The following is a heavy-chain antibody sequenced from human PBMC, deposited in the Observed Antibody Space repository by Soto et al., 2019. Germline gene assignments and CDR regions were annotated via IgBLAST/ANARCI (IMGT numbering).Heavy chain of an antibody. CDR2: IYYSGST. CDR1: GGSISSSSYY. J-gene: IGHJ5*02. CDR3: ARGEKGIAAAGHNRFDP. V-gene: IGHV4-39*01. D-gene: IGHD6-13*01. Sequence: SETLSLTCTVSGGSISSSSYYWGWIRQPPGKGLEWIGSIYYSGSTYYNPSLKSRVTISVDTSKNQFSLKLSSVTAADTAVYYFARGEKGIAAAGHNRFDPWGQGTLVTVSS.